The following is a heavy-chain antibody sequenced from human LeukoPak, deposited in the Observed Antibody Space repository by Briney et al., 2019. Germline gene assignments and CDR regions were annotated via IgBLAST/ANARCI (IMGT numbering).Heavy chain of an antibody. D-gene: IGHD3-9*01. CDR1: GYTFTSYG. Sequence: ASEKLSCKASGYTFTSYGISWVRQAPGQGLEWMGWISAYNGNTNYAQKLQSRVTMTTDTSTSTAYMELRSLRSDYTAVYYCARCRTILTGYQYYFDYWGQGTLVTVSS. CDR3: ARCRTILTGYQYYFDY. V-gene: IGHV1-18*01. J-gene: IGHJ4*02. CDR2: ISAYNGNT.